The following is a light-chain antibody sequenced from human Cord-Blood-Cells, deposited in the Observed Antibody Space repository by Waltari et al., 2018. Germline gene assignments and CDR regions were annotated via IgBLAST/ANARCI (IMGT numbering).Light chain of an antibody. CDR3: QQYNNWPRT. Sequence: EIVMTQSPATLSVSPGERATLSCRASQSVSSNLAWYQQKPGPAPRLLIYGASTRATGIPARFSGSVSGTEFTLTISSLQSEDFAVYYCQQYNNWPRTFGQGTKVEIK. V-gene: IGKV3-15*01. CDR1: QSVSSN. J-gene: IGKJ1*01. CDR2: GAS.